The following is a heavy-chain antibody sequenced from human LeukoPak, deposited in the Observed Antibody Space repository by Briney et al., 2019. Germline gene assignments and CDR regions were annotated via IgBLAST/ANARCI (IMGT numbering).Heavy chain of an antibody. J-gene: IGHJ4*02. CDR2: ISSSSSTI. Sequence: PGGSLRLSCAASGFTFSSYSMNWVRQAPGKGLEWVSYISSSSSTIYYADSVKGRFTISRDNAKNSLYLQMNSLRAEDTAVYYCARGARAGWSDYWGQGTLVTVSS. CDR1: GFTFSSYS. D-gene: IGHD2-15*01. CDR3: ARGARAGWSDY. V-gene: IGHV3-48*01.